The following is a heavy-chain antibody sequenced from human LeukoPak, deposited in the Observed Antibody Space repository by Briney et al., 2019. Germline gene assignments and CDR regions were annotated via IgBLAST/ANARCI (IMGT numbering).Heavy chain of an antibody. CDR3: ARDLARYSSSSDAFDI. Sequence: ASVKVSCKASGYTFTSYGISWVRQAPGQGLEWMGWISAYNGNTNYAQKLQGRVTMTTDTSTSTAYMELRSLRSDDTAVYYCARDLARYSSSSDAFDIWGQGTMVTVSS. CDR1: GYTFTSYG. J-gene: IGHJ3*02. V-gene: IGHV1-18*01. CDR2: ISAYNGNT. D-gene: IGHD6-13*01.